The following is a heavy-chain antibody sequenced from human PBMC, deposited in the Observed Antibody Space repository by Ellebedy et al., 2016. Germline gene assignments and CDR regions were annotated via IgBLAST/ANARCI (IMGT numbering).Heavy chain of an antibody. CDR3: ARDSRDGDYPHRYFDL. D-gene: IGHD4-17*01. V-gene: IGHV1-3*01. J-gene: IGHJ2*01. Sequence: KFQGRVTITRDTSASTAYMELSSLRSEDTAVYYCARDSRDGDYPHRYFDLWGRGTLVTVSS.